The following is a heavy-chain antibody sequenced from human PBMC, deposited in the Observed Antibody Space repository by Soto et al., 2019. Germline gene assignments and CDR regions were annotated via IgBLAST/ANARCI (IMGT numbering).Heavy chain of an antibody. Sequence: QAQLVQSGAEVKKPGSSVKVSCKASGGTFSSYAISWVRQAPGQGLEWMGGIIPIFGTADYAQKFQGRVTITAVESTSTAYMELSSLRSEDTAVYYCGVVVDKHYYYGMDVWGQGTTVTVSS. CDR1: GGTFSSYA. V-gene: IGHV1-69*12. CDR2: IIPIFGTA. D-gene: IGHD3-22*01. CDR3: GVVVDKHYYYGMDV. J-gene: IGHJ6*02.